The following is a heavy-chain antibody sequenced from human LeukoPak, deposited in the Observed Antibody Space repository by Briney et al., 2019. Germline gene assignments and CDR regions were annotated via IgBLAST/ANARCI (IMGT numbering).Heavy chain of an antibody. CDR3: AKGEATVTGSWFDP. V-gene: IGHV4-31*03. J-gene: IGHJ5*02. Sequence: SETLSLTCTVSGGSISSGGYYWSWIRQHPGKGLEWIGYIYYSGSTYYNPSLKSRVTISVDTSKNRFSLKLSSVTAADTAVYYCAKGEATVTGSWFDPWGQGTLVTVSS. CDR2: IYYSGST. D-gene: IGHD4-17*01. CDR1: GGSISSGGYY.